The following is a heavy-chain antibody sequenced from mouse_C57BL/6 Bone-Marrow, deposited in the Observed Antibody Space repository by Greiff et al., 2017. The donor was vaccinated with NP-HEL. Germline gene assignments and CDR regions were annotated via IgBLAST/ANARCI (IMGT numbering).Heavy chain of an antibody. J-gene: IGHJ1*03. CDR3: AREPTVPYWYFDV. Sequence: EVQLQQSGPELVKPGASVKISCKASGYTFTDYYMNWVKQSHGKSLEWIGDINPNNGGTSYNQKFKGKATLTVDKSSSTAYMELRSLTSEDSAVYYCAREPTVPYWYFDVWGTGTTVTVSS. V-gene: IGHV1-26*01. D-gene: IGHD1-1*01. CDR1: GYTFTDYY. CDR2: INPNNGGT.